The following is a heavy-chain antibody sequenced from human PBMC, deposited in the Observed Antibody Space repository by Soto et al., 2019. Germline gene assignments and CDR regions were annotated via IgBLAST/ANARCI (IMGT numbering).Heavy chain of an antibody. CDR1: GGSISSYY. V-gene: IGHV4-59*01. Sequence: PSETLSLTCTVSGGSISSYYWSWIRQPPGKGLEWIGYIYYSGSTNYNPSLKSRVTISVDTSKNQFSLKLSSVTAADTAVYYCARTYTDYGDCYFDYWGQGTLVTVSS. CDR2: IYYSGST. CDR3: ARTYTDYGDCYFDY. D-gene: IGHD4-17*01. J-gene: IGHJ4*02.